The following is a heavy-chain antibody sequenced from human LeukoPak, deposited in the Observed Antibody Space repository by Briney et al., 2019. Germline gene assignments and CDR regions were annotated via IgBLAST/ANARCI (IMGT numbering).Heavy chain of an antibody. CDR3: ARDSPPYSSGWYGEGGDY. CDR2: INPNSGCT. J-gene: IGHJ4*02. D-gene: IGHD6-19*01. Sequence: ASVKVSCKASGYTFTGYYMHWVRQAPGQGLEWMGRINPNSGCTNYPQKCDGRVTKGRDTSISKAYMGLGKLRSSGTAVYYCARDSPPYSSGWYGEGGDYWGQGTLVTVSS. CDR1: GYTFTGYY. V-gene: IGHV1-2*06.